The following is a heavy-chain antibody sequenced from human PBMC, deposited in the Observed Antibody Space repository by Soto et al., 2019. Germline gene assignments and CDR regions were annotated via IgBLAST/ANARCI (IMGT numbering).Heavy chain of an antibody. J-gene: IGHJ4*02. CDR1: GGSIRSGDYY. D-gene: IGHD3-10*01. CDR3: ARVGGFGATTIDY. Sequence: SETLSLTCTVSGGSIRSGDYYWSWIRQPPGKGLEWIGYIYYSGSTYYNPSLKSRVTISVDTSKNQFSLKLSSVTAADTAVYYCARVGGFGATTIDYWGQGTLVTVSS. V-gene: IGHV4-30-4*01. CDR2: IYYSGST.